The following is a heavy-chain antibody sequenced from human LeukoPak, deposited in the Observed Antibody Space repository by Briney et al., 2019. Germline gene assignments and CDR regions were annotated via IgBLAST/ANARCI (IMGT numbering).Heavy chain of an antibody. CDR2: ISGYNGNT. Sequence: ASATVSCTASGYTFTNYGINCVRQAPGQGLEWMGWISGYNGNTKYAQRLQGRLTMTTDTSTSTAYMDLRSLTSDDTAVYYCARDLEDTAMPDSSVYWGQGTLVTVSS. V-gene: IGHV1-18*01. CDR1: GYTFTNYG. J-gene: IGHJ4*02. CDR3: ARDLEDTAMPDSSVY. D-gene: IGHD5-18*01.